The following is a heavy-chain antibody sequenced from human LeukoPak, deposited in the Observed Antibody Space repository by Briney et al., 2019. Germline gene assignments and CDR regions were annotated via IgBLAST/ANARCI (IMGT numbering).Heavy chain of an antibody. CDR2: IRYDGSNK. D-gene: IGHD3-10*01. V-gene: IGHV3-30*02. J-gene: IGHJ4*02. CDR3: AKESSVLLWFGEFDY. CDR1: GFTFSSYG. Sequence: TGGSLRLSCAASGFTFSSYGMHWVRQAPGKGLEWVAFIRYDGSNKYYADSVKGRFTISRDNSKNTLHLQMNSLRAEDTAVYYCAKESSVLLWFGEFDYWGQGTLVTVSS.